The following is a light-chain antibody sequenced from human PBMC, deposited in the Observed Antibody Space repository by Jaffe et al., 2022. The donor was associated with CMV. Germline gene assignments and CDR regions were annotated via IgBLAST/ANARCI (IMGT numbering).Light chain of an antibody. CDR1: QSVLYRSNNKNS. V-gene: IGKV4-1*01. Sequence: DIVMTQSPDSLAVSLGERATINCKSSQSVLYRSNNKNSLVWYQQKPGQPPKLLINWASTRESGVPDRFSGSGSGTDFTLTISSLQAEDVAVYYCQQYYSTPWTFGQGTKVEIK. CDR2: WAS. CDR3: QQYYSTPWT. J-gene: IGKJ1*01.